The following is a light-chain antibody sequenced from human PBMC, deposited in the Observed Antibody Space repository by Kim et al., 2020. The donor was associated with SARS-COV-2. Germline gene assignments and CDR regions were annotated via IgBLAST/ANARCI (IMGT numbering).Light chain of an antibody. CDR1: ESVSSNN. V-gene: IGKV3-20*01. CDR3: QQYGRSWT. J-gene: IGKJ1*01. Sequence: ETVLTQSPGTLSLSPGERATLSCRASESVSSNNLAWYQQKPGQAPRLLIYGASSRATGIPERFSGSGSGTDFTVTISRLEPEDFAVFYCQQYGRSWTFGQGTKVDIK. CDR2: GAS.